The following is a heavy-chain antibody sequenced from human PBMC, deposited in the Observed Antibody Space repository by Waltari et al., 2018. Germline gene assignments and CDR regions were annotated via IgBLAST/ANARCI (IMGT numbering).Heavy chain of an antibody. V-gene: IGHV1-46*01. CDR3: ARESEVTPYYYYGMDV. CDR1: GYTFTSYY. CDR2: INPIGGST. J-gene: IGHJ6*02. Sequence: QVQLVQSGAEVKKPGASVKVSCKASGYTFTSYYMHWVRQAPGQGLEWMGIINPIGGSTSYAQKFQGRVTMTRDTSTSTGYMELSSLRSEDTAVYYCARESEVTPYYYYGMDVWGQGTTVTVSS. D-gene: IGHD4-4*01.